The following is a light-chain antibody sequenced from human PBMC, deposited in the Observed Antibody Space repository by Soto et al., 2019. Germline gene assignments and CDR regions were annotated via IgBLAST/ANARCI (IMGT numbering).Light chain of an antibody. CDR1: RSISGH. J-gene: IGKJ1*01. CDR3: QQSFDTPRT. CDR2: AAS. Sequence: DIELTQSPSSLAAAVGDRVIITCRASRSISGHLNWYLQKTGTPPKLIIHAASSLETGVPSRFSGSGSGAHFTLTITGLQPEDFGTYYCQQSFDTPRTFGQGTKVE. V-gene: IGKV1-39*01.